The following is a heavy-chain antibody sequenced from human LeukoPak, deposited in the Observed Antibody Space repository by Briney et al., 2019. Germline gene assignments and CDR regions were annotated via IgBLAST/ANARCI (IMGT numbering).Heavy chain of an antibody. CDR1: GFTFNRYT. V-gene: IGHV3-30-3*01. Sequence: GRSLRLSCAASGFTFNRYTLHWVRQAPGKGLEWVSIISFDGSTKDYADSVKGRFIISRDNSKNTLDLQMSSLRVEDTAVYYCARGVVTAYAAFDFWGQGALVTVSS. CDR2: ISFDGSTK. D-gene: IGHD2-21*02. J-gene: IGHJ4*02. CDR3: ARGVVTAYAAFDF.